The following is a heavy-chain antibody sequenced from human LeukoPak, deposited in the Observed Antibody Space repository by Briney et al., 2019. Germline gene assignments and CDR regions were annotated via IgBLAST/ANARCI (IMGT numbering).Heavy chain of an antibody. D-gene: IGHD2-15*01. V-gene: IGHV3-48*03. J-gene: IGHJ6*03. Sequence: GGSLRLSCAASGFTFSSYEMNWVRQAPGKGLEWVSYISSSGSTIYYADSVKGRFTISRDNAKNSLYLQMNSLRAEDTAVYYCARVYGGSSMDVWGKGTTVTISS. CDR2: ISSSGSTI. CDR1: GFTFSSYE. CDR3: ARVYGGSSMDV.